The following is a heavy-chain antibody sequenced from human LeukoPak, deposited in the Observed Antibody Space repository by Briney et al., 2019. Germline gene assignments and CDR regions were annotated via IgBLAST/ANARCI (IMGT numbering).Heavy chain of an antibody. J-gene: IGHJ4*02. V-gene: IGHV4-34*01. Sequence: PGGSLRLSCAASGFTFSNYWMSWVRQPPGKGLEWIGEINHSGSTNYNPSLKSRVTISVDTSKNQFSLKLSSVTAADTAVYYCERLRDYGSGTYYKDYWGQGTLVTVSS. CDR2: INHSGST. D-gene: IGHD3-10*01. CDR3: ERLRDYGSGTYYKDY. CDR1: GFTFSNYW.